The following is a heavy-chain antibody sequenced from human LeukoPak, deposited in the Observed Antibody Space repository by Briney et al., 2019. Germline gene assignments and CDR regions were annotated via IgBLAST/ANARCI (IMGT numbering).Heavy chain of an antibody. Sequence: GGSLRLSCAASGFTFSSYSMNWVPQAPGKGLEWVSSISSSSSYIYYADSVKGRFTISRDNAKNSLYLQMNSLRAEDTAVYYCARDSYYYGSGSTDDDAFDIWGQGTMVTVSS. V-gene: IGHV3-21*01. CDR2: ISSSSSYI. CDR3: ARDSYYYGSGSTDDDAFDI. CDR1: GFTFSSYS. D-gene: IGHD3-10*01. J-gene: IGHJ3*02.